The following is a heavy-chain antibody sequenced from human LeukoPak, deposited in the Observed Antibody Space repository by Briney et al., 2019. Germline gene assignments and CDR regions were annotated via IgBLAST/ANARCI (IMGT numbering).Heavy chain of an antibody. CDR2: ISAYNGNT. CDR3: ARDRELRGFDP. D-gene: IGHD1-26*01. Sequence: ASVKVSCKASGYTFTSYGISWVRQAPGQGLEWMGWISAYNGNTNYAQKLQGRVTMTTDTSTSTAHMELRSLRSDDTAVYYCARDRELRGFDPWGQGTLVTVSS. J-gene: IGHJ5*02. CDR1: GYTFTSYG. V-gene: IGHV1-18*01.